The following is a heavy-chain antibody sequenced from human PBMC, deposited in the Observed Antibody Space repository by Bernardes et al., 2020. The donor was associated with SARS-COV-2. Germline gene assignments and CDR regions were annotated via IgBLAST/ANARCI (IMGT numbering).Heavy chain of an antibody. D-gene: IGHD3-3*01. V-gene: IGHV4-59*08. CDR2: IYYSGST. CDR1: GGSISSYY. J-gene: IGHJ4*02. CDR3: ARHHRYDFWSGYLGFDFDY. Sequence: SESLSLTCTVSGGSISSYYWSWFRQPPGKGLEWIGYIYYSGSTNYNPSLKSRVTISVDTSKNQFSLKLSSVTAADTAVYYCARHHRYDFWSGYLGFDFDYWGQGTLVTVSS.